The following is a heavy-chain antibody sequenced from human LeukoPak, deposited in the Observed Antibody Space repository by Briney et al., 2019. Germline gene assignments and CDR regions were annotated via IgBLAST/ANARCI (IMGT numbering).Heavy chain of an antibody. CDR1: GFTFSSYA. CDR2: ISYDGSNK. V-gene: IGHV3-30-3*01. J-gene: IGHJ3*02. Sequence: VQPGRSLRLSCAASGFTFSSYAMHWVRQAPGKGLEWVAVISYDGSNKYYADSVKGRFTISRDNSKNTLYLQMNSLRAEDTAVYYCARERVDYGGIYDAFDIWGQGTMVTVSS. CDR3: ARERVDYGGIYDAFDI. D-gene: IGHD4-23*01.